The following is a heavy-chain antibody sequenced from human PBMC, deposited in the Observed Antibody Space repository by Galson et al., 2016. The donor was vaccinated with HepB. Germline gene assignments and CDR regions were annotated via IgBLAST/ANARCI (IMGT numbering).Heavy chain of an antibody. CDR1: GYTFNTYN. D-gene: IGHD1-14*01. CDR2: IKPSGGNT. CDR3: ARELDHSFYFDY. Sequence: SVKVSCKASGYTFNTYNMHWVRQAPGQGLEWMGIIKPSGGNTIYAQKFQDRITMTRDTPTSTVYMELISLRSEDTAVYYCARELDHSFYFDYWGQGTLPTVSS. V-gene: IGHV1-46*02. J-gene: IGHJ4*02.